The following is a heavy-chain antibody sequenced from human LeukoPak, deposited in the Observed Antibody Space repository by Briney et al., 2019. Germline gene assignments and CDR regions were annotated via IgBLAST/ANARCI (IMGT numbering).Heavy chain of an antibody. J-gene: IGHJ6*03. Sequence: GGSLRLSCAASGFTFSSYAMHWVRQAPGKGLEWVAVISYDGSNKYYADSVKGRFTISRDNSKNTLYLQMNSLRAEDTAVYYCAKEGRTGEDSGYYCYYMDVWGKGTTVTVSS. CDR1: GFTFSSYA. V-gene: IGHV3-30*04. CDR3: AKEGRTGEDSGYYCYYMDV. CDR2: ISYDGSNK. D-gene: IGHD7-27*01.